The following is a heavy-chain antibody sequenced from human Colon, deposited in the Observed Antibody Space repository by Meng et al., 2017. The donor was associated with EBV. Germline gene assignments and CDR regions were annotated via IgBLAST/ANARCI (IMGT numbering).Heavy chain of an antibody. J-gene: IGHJ4*02. Sequence: LVGSGGGLVKPGESLRLSCAASGFTFTNSHMTWVRQAPGKGLEWVGRIKRASDGGTTDYAAPVKGRFTISGDDSKSTVYLQMNSLKSEDTGVYYCTDVGGDMIWGQGTLVTVSS. CDR2: IKRASDGGTT. CDR3: TDVGGDMI. D-gene: IGHD3-10*01. CDR1: GFTFTNSH. V-gene: IGHV3-15*01.